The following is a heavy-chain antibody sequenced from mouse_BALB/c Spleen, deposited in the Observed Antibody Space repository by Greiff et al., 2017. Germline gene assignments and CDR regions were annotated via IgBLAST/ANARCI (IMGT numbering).Heavy chain of an antibody. CDR2: ISSGGSYT. Sequence: EVHLVESGGDLVKPGGSLKLSCAASGFTFSSYGMSWVRQTPDKRLEWVATISSGGSYTYYPDSVKGRFTISRDNAKNTLYLQMSSLKSEDTAMYYCARHNYYGNYHFDYWGQGTTLTVSS. D-gene: IGHD2-1*01. CDR3: ARHNYYGNYHFDY. CDR1: GFTFSSYG. J-gene: IGHJ2*01. V-gene: IGHV5-6*01.